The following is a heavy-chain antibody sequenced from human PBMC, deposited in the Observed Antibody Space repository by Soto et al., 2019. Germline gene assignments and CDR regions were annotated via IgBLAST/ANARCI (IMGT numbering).Heavy chain of an antibody. CDR2: IYYSGST. CDR1: GGSVSSGSYY. V-gene: IGHV4-61*01. CDR3: ARGFTYYYDSSGLSPFDI. D-gene: IGHD3-22*01. J-gene: IGHJ3*02. Sequence: KPSETLSLTCTVSGGSVSSGSYYWSWIRQPPGKGLEWIGYIYYSGSTNYNPSLKSRVTISVDTSKDQFSLKLSSVTAADTAVYYCARGFTYYYDSSGLSPFDIWGQGTMVTVSS.